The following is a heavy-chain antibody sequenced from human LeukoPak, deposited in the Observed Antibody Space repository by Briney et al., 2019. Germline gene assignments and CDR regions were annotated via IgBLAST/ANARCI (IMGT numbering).Heavy chain of an antibody. CDR2: IKSKTDTGTT. CDR3: TTGLYYFDY. CDR1: GFTFSNAW. Sequence: GGSLRLSCAASGFTFSNAWMRWARQAPGKGREWGDRIKSKTDTGTTDYAAPVKDRFTISRDDSKNTLYLQMNSLKTEDTAVYYCTTGLYYFDYWGQGTLVTVSS. V-gene: IGHV3-15*01. J-gene: IGHJ4*02.